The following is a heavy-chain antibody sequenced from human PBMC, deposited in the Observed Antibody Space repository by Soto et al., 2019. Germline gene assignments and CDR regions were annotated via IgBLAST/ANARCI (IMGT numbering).Heavy chain of an antibody. CDR1: GFNFPTFW. CDR3: ARTSAAGKYYYGMDV. Sequence: GESLKISCKHSGFNFPTFWIALVRQMPGKGLEWMGTIYPDDSDTRYSPSFQGQVTISADKSISTAYLQWSSLKASDTAMYYCARTSAAGKYYYGMDVWGQGTSVTVSS. D-gene: IGHD6-13*01. J-gene: IGHJ6*02. CDR2: IYPDDSDT. V-gene: IGHV5-51*01.